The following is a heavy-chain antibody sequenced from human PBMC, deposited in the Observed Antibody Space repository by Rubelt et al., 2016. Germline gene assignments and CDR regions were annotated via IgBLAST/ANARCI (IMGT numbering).Heavy chain of an antibody. Sequence: QVQLQQWGAGLLKPSETLSLTCAVYGGSFSGYYWSWIRQPPGKGLEWIGEINHSGSTNYNPSLKSRVTIAVDTSKNQFSLKLSTVTAADTAVYYCARSGGLSGADSGSTWPDWYFDLWGRGTLVTVSS. CDR3: ARSGGLSGADSGSTWPDWYFDL. CDR2: INHSGST. J-gene: IGHJ2*01. D-gene: IGHD1-26*01. CDR1: GGSFSGYY. V-gene: IGHV4-34*01.